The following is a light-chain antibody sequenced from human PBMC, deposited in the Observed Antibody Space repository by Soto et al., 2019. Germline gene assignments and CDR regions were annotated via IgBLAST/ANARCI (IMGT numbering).Light chain of an antibody. CDR1: SSDIGTYNY. J-gene: IGLJ1*01. CDR3: NSYTASRTRV. V-gene: IGLV2-14*01. CDR2: EVS. Sequence: QSALTQPASVSGSPGQSITVSCTGTSSDIGTYNYVSWYQLHPGKAPKLMIYEVSNRPSGVSNRFSGSKSGNTASLTISGLQREDEAVYYCNSYTASRTRVFGPGTKVTVL.